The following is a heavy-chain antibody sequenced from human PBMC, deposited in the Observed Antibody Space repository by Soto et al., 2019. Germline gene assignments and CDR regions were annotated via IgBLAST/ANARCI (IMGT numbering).Heavy chain of an antibody. CDR2: ISNSGGNT. V-gene: IGHV3-23*01. CDR3: AKSGSHSYFDY. Sequence: LRLSCAASGFTFSSYAMNWVRQAPGKGLEWVSAISNSGGNTYYADSVKGRFTISRDNSKNTLYLQMNSLRTEDTAVYYCAKSGSHSYFDYWGQGTLVTVSS. D-gene: IGHD1-26*01. CDR1: GFTFSSYA. J-gene: IGHJ4*02.